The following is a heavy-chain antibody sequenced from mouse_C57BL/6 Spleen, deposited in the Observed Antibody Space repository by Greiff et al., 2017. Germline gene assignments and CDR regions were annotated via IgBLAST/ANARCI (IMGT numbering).Heavy chain of an antibody. Sequence: QVQLQQPGAELVKPGASVKLSCKASGYTFTSYWMQWVKQRPGQGLEWIGEIDPSDSYTNYNKKFKGKATLTVDTSSSTAYMQLSSLTSEDSAVYYCARGDYSNYGGYFDYWGQGTTLTVSS. J-gene: IGHJ2*01. CDR3: ARGDYSNYGGYFDY. CDR1: GYTFTSYW. D-gene: IGHD2-5*01. CDR2: IDPSDSYT. V-gene: IGHV1-50*01.